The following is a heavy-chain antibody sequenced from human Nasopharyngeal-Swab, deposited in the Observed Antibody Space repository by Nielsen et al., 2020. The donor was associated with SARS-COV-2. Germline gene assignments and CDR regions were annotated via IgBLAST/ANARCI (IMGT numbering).Heavy chain of an antibody. CDR3: EMDNYGSGSYLSYGMDV. CDR1: GCSISSGGYY. CDR2: IYYSGRT. V-gene: IGHV4-31*03. Sequence: SGTLSLTCTVSGCSISSGGYYWSWIRQHPGKGLEWIGYIYYSGRTYYNLSLKSRVTISVNTSKNQFSLKLSSVTAADTAVYYCEMDNYGSGSYLSYGMDVWGQGTTVTVSS. D-gene: IGHD3-10*01. J-gene: IGHJ6*02.